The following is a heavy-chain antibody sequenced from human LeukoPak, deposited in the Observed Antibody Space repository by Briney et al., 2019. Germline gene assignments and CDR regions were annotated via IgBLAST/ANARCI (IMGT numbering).Heavy chain of an antibody. Sequence: ASVKVSCKASGYTYTSYGISWVRQAPRQGLEWMGWISAYNGNTNYAQKLQGRVTMTTDTSTSTAYMDLRSLRSDDTAVYYCTRTGALATYCSGGSCYSHYYYYMDVWGKGTTVTVSS. D-gene: IGHD2-15*01. CDR2: ISAYNGNT. CDR3: TRTGALATYCSGGSCYSHYYYYMDV. J-gene: IGHJ6*03. CDR1: GYTYTSYG. V-gene: IGHV1-18*04.